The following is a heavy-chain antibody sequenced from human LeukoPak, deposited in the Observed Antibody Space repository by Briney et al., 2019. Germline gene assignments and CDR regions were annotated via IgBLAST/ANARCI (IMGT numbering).Heavy chain of an antibody. V-gene: IGHV3-23*01. D-gene: IGHD5-18*01. CDR2: ISGSGGST. CDR3: AKVGARIQLWLSGDY. CDR1: GFTFSSYA. J-gene: IGHJ4*02. Sequence: PGGSLRLSCAASGFTFSSYAMSWVRQAPGKELEWVSAISGSGGSTYYADSVKGRFTISRGNSKNTLYLQMNSLRAEDTAVYYCAKVGARIQLWLSGDYWGQGTLVTVSS.